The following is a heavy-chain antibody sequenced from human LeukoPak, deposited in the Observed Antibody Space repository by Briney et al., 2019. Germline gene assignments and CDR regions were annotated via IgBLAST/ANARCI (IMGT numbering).Heavy chain of an antibody. D-gene: IGHD6-19*01. CDR1: GITFSTNA. J-gene: IGHJ4*02. CDR3: AKDQRSGWTRNFDS. CDR2: ISGSGTST. V-gene: IGHV3-23*01. Sequence: GGSLRLSCAASGITFSTNARSWVRQAPGKGLEWVSAISGSGTSTYHADSVKGRFTISRDNSKNTLYLQMNSLRVEDTAIYYCAKDQRSGWTRNFDSWGQGTLVTVSS.